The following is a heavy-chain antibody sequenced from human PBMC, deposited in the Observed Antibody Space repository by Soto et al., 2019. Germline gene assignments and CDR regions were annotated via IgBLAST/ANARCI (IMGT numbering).Heavy chain of an antibody. CDR2: IYYTGGT. Sequence: SETLSLTCAVSGGSISSGTFSWTWIRQPPGKGLEFIGSIYYTGGTYYNPSLKSRVTISLDRSKNQFSLKLSSVTAADTAVYYCARDSHYGSGSYDLWGQGTLVTVSS. CDR3: ARDSHYGSGSYDL. J-gene: IGHJ4*02. CDR1: GGSISSGTFS. D-gene: IGHD3-10*01. V-gene: IGHV4-30-2*01.